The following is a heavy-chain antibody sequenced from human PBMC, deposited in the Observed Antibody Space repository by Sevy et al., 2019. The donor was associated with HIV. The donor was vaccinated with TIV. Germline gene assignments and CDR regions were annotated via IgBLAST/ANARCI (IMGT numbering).Heavy chain of an antibody. CDR1: GFTFSNYG. CDR2: ISYDGSNQ. D-gene: IGHD2-15*01. V-gene: IGHV3-30*18. J-gene: IGHJ6*02. CDR3: AKGAVDCSDGTCYSAYYYSVMVV. Sequence: GGSLRLSCAASGFTFSNYGMHWVRQAPGKGLEWVAVISYDGSNQYYADSVQGRFTISRDNSKNNLYLQMNSLRTEDTAVDYCAKGAVDCSDGTCYSAYYYSVMVVWGQGTTVTVSS.